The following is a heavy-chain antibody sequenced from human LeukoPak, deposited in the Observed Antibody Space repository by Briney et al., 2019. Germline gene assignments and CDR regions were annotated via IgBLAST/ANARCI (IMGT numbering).Heavy chain of an antibody. CDR1: GLTLSDDY. CDR2: MTTSGNIK. J-gene: IGHJ4*02. CDR3: ARDDLSGVGSYSSFDY. Sequence: GGSLRLSCAASGLTLSDDYMTWGRQAPGKGLESVLIMTTSGNIKSSADSVKGRFTISRDNAKNSLHLQMNSLRAEDTAVYYCARDDLSGVGSYSSFDYWGQGTLVTVSS. D-gene: IGHD3-10*01. V-gene: IGHV3-11*04.